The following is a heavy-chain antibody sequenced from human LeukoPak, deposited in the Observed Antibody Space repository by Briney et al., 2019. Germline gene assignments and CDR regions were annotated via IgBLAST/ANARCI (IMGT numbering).Heavy chain of an antibody. CDR2: ISSSGSTI. V-gene: IGHV3-48*04. D-gene: IGHD3-22*01. Sequence: GGSLRLSCAASGFTLSTYSMSWVRQAPGKGLEWVSYISSSGSTIYYADSVKGRFTISRDNAKNSLYLQMNSLRAEDTAVYYCARVPPLVDSSGYYYYYYGMDVWGQGTTVTVSS. CDR3: ARVPPLVDSSGYYYYYYGMDV. CDR1: GFTLSTYS. J-gene: IGHJ6*02.